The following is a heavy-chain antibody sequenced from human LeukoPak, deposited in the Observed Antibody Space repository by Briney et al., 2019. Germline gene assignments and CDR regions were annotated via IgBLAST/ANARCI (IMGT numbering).Heavy chain of an antibody. CDR1: GFTFSSFE. J-gene: IGHJ3*02. V-gene: IGHV3-48*03. D-gene: IGHD3-10*01. CDR3: ATVAFGYAFDI. CDR2: ISPSGNII. Sequence: GGSLRLSCAASGFTFSSFEMTWVRQAPGKGLEWVSYISPSGNIIHYADSVKGRFTISRDNAKNSLYLQMSSLRAEDTAVYYCATVAFGYAFDIWGQGTKVTVSP.